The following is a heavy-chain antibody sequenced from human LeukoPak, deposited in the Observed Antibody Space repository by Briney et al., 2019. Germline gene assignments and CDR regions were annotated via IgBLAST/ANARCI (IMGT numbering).Heavy chain of an antibody. CDR1: GYRFTGYY. V-gene: IGHV1-2*02. CDR2: INPNSGGT. Sequence: ASVKVSCKASGYRFTGYYMHWVRPAPGQGLEWMGWINPNSGGTNYAQKFQGRVTMTMDTSISTAYMELSSLRSDDTAGYYCASLGDEGRFTNYSGEGAPVTVS. CDR3: ASLGDEGRFTNY. J-gene: IGHJ4*02.